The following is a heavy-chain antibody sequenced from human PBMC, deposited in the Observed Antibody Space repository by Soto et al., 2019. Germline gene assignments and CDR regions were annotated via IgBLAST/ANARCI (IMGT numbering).Heavy chain of an antibody. CDR2: IYPGDSDSRSSPADI. D-gene: IGHD6-13*01. J-gene: IGHJ4*01. V-gene: IGHV5-51*01. Sequence: LGESLKISCQTSGYSISRYWIGWVRQMPGKGLEWMGIIYPGDSDSRSSPADIRYSGSSRGQVTSSGDKAISTAYLQWSSMKASDTSMYFCAIPSRRQHPVDGRVGNWVPGSLVADSS. CDR3: AIPSRRQHPVDGRVGN. CDR1: GYSISRYW.